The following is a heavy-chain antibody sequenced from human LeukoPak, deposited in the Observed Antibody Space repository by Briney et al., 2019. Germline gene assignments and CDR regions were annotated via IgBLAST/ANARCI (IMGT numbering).Heavy chain of an antibody. CDR2: ISWNSGRI. D-gene: IGHD6-19*01. V-gene: IGHV3-9*03. CDR3: AKAQGGSGWYGPNWYFDL. CDR1: GFTFADYA. J-gene: IGHJ2*01. Sequence: GGSLRLSCAASGFTFADYAMHWVRHAPGKGLEWVSAISWNSGRIGYATSVKGRFTISRDNAKNALYLQMNSLRAEDMALYYCAKAQGGSGWYGPNWYFDLWGRGTLVTVSS.